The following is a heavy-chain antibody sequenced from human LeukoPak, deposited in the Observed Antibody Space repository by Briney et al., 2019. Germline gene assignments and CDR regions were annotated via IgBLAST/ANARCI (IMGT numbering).Heavy chain of an antibody. Sequence: PSQTLSLTCTVSGGSISSGGYYWSWIRQHPGKGLEWIGYIYYSGSTYYNPSLKSRVTISVDTSKNQFSLKLSPVTAADTAVYYCARSAGAKDDILTGYSYFDYWGQGTLVTVSS. V-gene: IGHV4-31*03. CDR1: GGSISSGGYY. CDR2: IYYSGST. D-gene: IGHD3-9*01. J-gene: IGHJ4*02. CDR3: ARSAGAKDDILTGYSYFDY.